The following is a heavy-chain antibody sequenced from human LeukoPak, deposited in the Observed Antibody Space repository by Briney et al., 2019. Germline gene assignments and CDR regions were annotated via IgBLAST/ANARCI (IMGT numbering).Heavy chain of an antibody. D-gene: IGHD6-13*01. CDR3: ARHASSRYYYYYYMDV. J-gene: IGHJ6*03. Sequence: SETLSLTCAVYGGSFSGYYWSWIRQPPGKGLEWIGEINHSGSTNYNPSLKSRVTISVDTSKNQFSLKLSSVTAADTAVYYCARHASSRYYYYYYMDVWGKGTTVTVSS. CDR2: INHSGST. V-gene: IGHV4-34*01. CDR1: GGSFSGYY.